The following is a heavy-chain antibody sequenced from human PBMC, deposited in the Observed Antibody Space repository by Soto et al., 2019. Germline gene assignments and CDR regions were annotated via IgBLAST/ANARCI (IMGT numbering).Heavy chain of an antibody. CDR3: AAVPYYDDGSNYFDY. Sequence: QMQLVQSGPEVKKPGTSVKVSCKASGFTFSNSAVQWVRQARGQRLEWIGRIVVGSGNTDSPQKFQERVTITRDMATSTADTELSSLRSEDTAGYYRAAVPYYDDGSNYFDYWGQGTLVTVSS. CDR1: GFTFSNSA. CDR2: IVVGSGNT. J-gene: IGHJ4*02. D-gene: IGHD3-22*01. V-gene: IGHV1-58*01.